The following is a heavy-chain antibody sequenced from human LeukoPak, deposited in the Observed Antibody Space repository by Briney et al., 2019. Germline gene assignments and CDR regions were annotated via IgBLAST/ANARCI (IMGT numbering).Heavy chain of an antibody. CDR2: FYPGDSET. D-gene: IGHD1-26*01. J-gene: IGHJ3*02. Sequence: GESLKISCKASGYFFPISWIGWARQMPGKGLEWIGIFYPGDSETIYSPSFQGQVTFSADKSITTAYLQWSSLKASDTAMYYCARGMGRRTFEIWGQGTMVTVSS. V-gene: IGHV5-51*01. CDR3: ARGMGRRTFEI. CDR1: GYFFPISW.